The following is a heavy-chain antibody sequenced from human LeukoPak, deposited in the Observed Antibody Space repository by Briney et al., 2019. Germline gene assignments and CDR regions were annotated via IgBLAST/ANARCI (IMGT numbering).Heavy chain of an antibody. D-gene: IGHD7-27*01. CDR1: GGSVSSYY. CDR3: ERGWGYFDS. CDR2: IYYSGST. Sequence: SSETLSLTCTVSGGSVSSYYLSWIRQPPGKGLEWIGYIYYSGSTNYSPSLKSRVTISVDTSKNQFSLKLSSVTAADTAVYYCERGWGYFDSWGQGTLVTVSS. J-gene: IGHJ4*02. V-gene: IGHV4-59*08.